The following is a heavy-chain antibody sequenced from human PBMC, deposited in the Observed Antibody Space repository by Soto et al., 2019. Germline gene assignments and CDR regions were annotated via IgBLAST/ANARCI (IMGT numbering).Heavy chain of an antibody. CDR2: IDPSDSYT. CDR1: GYTFTNYW. J-gene: IGHJ4*02. Sequence: GHSLKISCKVSGYTFTNYWITWVRQMPGKGLEWMGRIDPSDSYTDYSPSFQGHVTISADKSISTAYLQWSSLEASDTAMYFCARGFEYSTSRAVGDFWGQGTLVTVSS. CDR3: ARGFEYSTSRAVGDF. V-gene: IGHV5-10-1*01. D-gene: IGHD6-6*01.